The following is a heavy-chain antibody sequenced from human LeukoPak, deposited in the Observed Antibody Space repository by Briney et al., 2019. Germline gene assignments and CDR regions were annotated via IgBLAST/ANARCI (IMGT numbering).Heavy chain of an antibody. D-gene: IGHD3-10*01. J-gene: IGHJ4*02. Sequence: NASETLSLTCTVSGGSVSSGSYYWSWIRQPPGKGLEWIGYIYYGGGTNYNPSLKSRVTISVDTSKNQFSLKLSSVTAADTAVYYCAAPLYYYGSGSYYYWGQGTLVTVSS. CDR2: IYYGGGT. CDR3: AAPLYYYGSGSYYY. V-gene: IGHV4-61*01. CDR1: GGSVSSGSYY.